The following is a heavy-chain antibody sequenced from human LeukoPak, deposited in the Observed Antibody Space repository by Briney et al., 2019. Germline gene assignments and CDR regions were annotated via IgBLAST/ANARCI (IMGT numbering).Heavy chain of an antibody. CDR3: AKDIGSYYYMDV. CDR2: IGYDGRDK. V-gene: IGHV3-30*02. J-gene: IGHJ6*03. CDR1: GFTLSSYG. Sequence: GGSLRLSCAASGFTLSSYGMHWVRQAPGKGLERVAFIGYDGRDKYYVDSVKGRITISRDNSKNTLYLQMTSLRPEDTAVYYCAKDIGSYYYMDVWGKGTTVTVSS. D-gene: IGHD1-26*01.